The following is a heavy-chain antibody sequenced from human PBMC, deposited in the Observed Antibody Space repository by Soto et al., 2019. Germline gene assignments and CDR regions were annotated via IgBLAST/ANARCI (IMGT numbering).Heavy chain of an antibody. CDR3: ARRLSGPKEEYNAYYFYGLDV. V-gene: IGHV5-10-1*01. CDR1: GYSFTSHW. Sequence: PGESLKISCQGSGYSFTSHWITWVRQTPGKGLEWLGRIDPSDSYTNYSPSFQGPVTISADRSISTAFLQWSSLEASDTAIYYCARRLSGPKEEYNAYYFYGLDVWGQGTTVTVSS. CDR2: IDPSDSYT. J-gene: IGHJ6*02. D-gene: IGHD1-1*01.